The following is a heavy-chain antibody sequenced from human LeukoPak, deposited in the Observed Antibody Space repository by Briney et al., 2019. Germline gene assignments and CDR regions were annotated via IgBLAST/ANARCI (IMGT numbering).Heavy chain of an antibody. V-gene: IGHV3-33*01. J-gene: IGHJ4*02. Sequence: PGGSLRLSCAASGFTFSSYGMHWVHQAPGKGLEWVAVIWYDGSNKYYADSVKGRFTISRDNSKNTLYLQMNSLRAEDTAVYYCARDQEVYDILTGFDYWGQGTLVTVSS. CDR3: ARDQEVYDILTGFDY. D-gene: IGHD3-9*01. CDR2: IWYDGSNK. CDR1: GFTFSSYG.